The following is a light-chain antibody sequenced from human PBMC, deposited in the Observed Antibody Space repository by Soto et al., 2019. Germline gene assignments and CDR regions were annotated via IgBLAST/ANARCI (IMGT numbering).Light chain of an antibody. CDR2: GDI. CDR1: SANIGAGYD. CDR3: QSYDSSLSISV. J-gene: IGLJ2*01. Sequence: QAVVTQPPSVSGAPGQRGSISCTGTSANIGAGYDVHWYQHLPGTAPKLLIFGDINRPSGVPDRFSGSKSGTSASLAITGLQAEDEADYYCQSYDSSLSISVFGGGTKVTVL. V-gene: IGLV1-40*01.